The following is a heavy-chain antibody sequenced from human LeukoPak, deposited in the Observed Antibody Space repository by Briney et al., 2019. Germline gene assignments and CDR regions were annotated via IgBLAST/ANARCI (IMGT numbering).Heavy chain of an antibody. J-gene: IGHJ4*02. D-gene: IGHD5-24*01. V-gene: IGHV4-38-2*01. CDR1: GYSISSGYS. CDR3: ARFRGGVGWEY. CDR2: ITHSGDT. Sequence: SETLSLTCGVSGYSISSGYSWVWIRQPPGKGLEWIASITHSGDTYYNPSLKSRVTISRDTSKNQFSLNLSSVTAADTAVYCCARFRGGVGWEYWGQGTLVTVYS.